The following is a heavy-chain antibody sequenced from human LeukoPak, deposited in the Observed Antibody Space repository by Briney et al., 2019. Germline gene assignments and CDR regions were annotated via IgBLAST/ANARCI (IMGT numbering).Heavy chain of an antibody. Sequence: GESLKISCKASGYSFSNFWIGWVRQMPGKGRDWMGIIYPGDSDITYSPSFQGQVSISADKSISTAYLQWSSLRASDTALYYCARRYGGNFDYWGQGTLVTVSS. J-gene: IGHJ4*02. CDR3: ARRYGGNFDY. D-gene: IGHD4-23*01. CDR1: GYSFSNFW. CDR2: IYPGDSDI. V-gene: IGHV5-51*01.